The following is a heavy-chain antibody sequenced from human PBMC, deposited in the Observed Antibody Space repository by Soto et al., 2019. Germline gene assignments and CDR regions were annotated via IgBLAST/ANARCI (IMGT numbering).Heavy chain of an antibody. J-gene: IGHJ5*02. CDR1: GFTFSTYT. Sequence: QVQLVESGGDVVQPGRSLRLSCTASGFTFSTYTMHWVRQSPGKGLEWLAFISDDGDNRYYAESVRGRFTISRDNSKNTLYLKKDSLRPEDTAVYYCARDGPIAAAGNNWFDPWGQGTLVTVSS. CDR3: ARDGPIAAAGNNWFDP. D-gene: IGHD6-13*01. V-gene: IGHV3-30-3*01. CDR2: ISDDGDNR.